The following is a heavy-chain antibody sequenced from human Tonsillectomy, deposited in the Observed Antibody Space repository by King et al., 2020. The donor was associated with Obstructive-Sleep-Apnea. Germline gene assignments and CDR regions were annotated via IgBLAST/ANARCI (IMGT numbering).Heavy chain of an antibody. D-gene: IGHD1-26*01. Sequence: QLQESGPGLVKPSETLSLTCTVSGSSISSGYYWGWLRQPPGKGLEWIGNIYHSGSTYDNPSLKSRVAISVDTSNNQFSLKLSSVTAADTAVYYCARRAGGSYRYWYFDLWGRGTLVTVSS. CDR3: ARRAGGSYRYWYFDL. CDR2: IYHSGST. J-gene: IGHJ2*01. CDR1: GSSISSGYY. V-gene: IGHV4-38-2*02.